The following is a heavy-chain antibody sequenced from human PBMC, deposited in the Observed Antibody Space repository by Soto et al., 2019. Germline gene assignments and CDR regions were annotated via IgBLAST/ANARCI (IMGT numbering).Heavy chain of an antibody. CDR1: GGSISSHY. CDR2: IYYRGST. Sequence: LSLTCTVSGGSISSHYWSWVRQAPGKGLEWIGHIYYRGSTNYNPSLRSRSTISVDTSKNQFSLKLNSVTTADAAVYYCARDGREAPGMDVWGQGTKVTVSS. V-gene: IGHV4-59*11. J-gene: IGHJ6*02. CDR3: ARDGREAPGMDV. D-gene: IGHD1-26*01.